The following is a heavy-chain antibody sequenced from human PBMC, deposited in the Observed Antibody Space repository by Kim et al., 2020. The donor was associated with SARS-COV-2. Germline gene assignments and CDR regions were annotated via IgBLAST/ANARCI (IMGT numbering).Heavy chain of an antibody. CDR3: TREGSSGYYYLPIDY. Sequence: GGSLRLSCTASGFTFGDYAMSWFRQAPGKGLEWVGFIRSKAYGGTTEYAASVKGRFTISRDDSKSIAYLQMNSLKTEDTAVYYCTREGSSGYYYLPIDYWGQGTLVTVSS. V-gene: IGHV3-49*03. J-gene: IGHJ4*02. D-gene: IGHD3-22*01. CDR2: IRSKAYGGTT. CDR1: GFTFGDYA.